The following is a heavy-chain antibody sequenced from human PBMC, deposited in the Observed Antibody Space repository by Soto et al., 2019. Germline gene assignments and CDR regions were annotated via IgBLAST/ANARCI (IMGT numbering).Heavy chain of an antibody. CDR2: IIPIFGTE. D-gene: IGHD4-4*01. CDR3: ARGVTRRDPSDY. V-gene: IGHV1-69*13. Sequence: SVKVSCKAPGGTFSSYAISWVRQAPGQGLEWMGGIIPIFGTENYAQKFQGRVTITADESTSTAYMELSCLRSEDTAVYYCARGVTRRDPSDYWGQGTLVTVSS. CDR1: GGTFSSYA. J-gene: IGHJ4*02.